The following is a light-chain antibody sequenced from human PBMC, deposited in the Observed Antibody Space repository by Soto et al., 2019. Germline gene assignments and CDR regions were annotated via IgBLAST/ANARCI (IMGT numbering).Light chain of an antibody. CDR2: AAS. CDR1: QGISND. V-gene: IGKV1-39*01. J-gene: IGKJ4*01. CDR3: LQSYSTPPT. Sequence: DNPITMPPSSLSASVGDRGAMTCRASQGISNDLAWYQQKPGKAPKRLIFAASSLQSGVPSRFSGSGSGTDFTLTISSLQPEDFATYYCLQSYSTPPTFGGGTKVDIK.